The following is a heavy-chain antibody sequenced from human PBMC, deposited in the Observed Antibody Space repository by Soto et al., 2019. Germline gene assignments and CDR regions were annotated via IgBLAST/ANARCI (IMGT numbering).Heavy chain of an antibody. D-gene: IGHD4-17*01. CDR2: FDPEDGET. CDR1: GYTLTELS. J-gene: IGHJ6*02. Sequence: ASVKVSCKVSGYTLTELSMHWVRQAPGKGLEWMGGFDPEDGETIYAQKFQGRVTMTEDTSTDTAYMELSSLRSEDTAVYYCATDIAMTTVTPYCYYYGMDVWGQGTTVTVSS. V-gene: IGHV1-24*01. CDR3: ATDIAMTTVTPYCYYYGMDV.